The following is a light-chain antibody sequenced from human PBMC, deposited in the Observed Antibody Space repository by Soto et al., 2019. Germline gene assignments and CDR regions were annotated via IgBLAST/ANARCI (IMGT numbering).Light chain of an antibody. V-gene: IGLV1-40*01. J-gene: IGLJ2*01. Sequence: QSVLTQPPSVSGAPGQRVTISCTGSSSNIGAGYDVHWYQQLPGTAPKLLVHGNTDQHSGVRDRFSGSKSGTSASLAITGLQAEDEADYYCQSYDSSLGRWLFGGGTKLTVL. CDR2: GNT. CDR3: QSYDSSLGRWL. CDR1: SSNIGAGYD.